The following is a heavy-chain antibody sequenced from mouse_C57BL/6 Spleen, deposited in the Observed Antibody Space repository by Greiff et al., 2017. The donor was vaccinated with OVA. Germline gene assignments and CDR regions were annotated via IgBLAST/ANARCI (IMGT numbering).Heavy chain of an antibody. Sequence: QVQLKESGPELVKPGASVKISCKASGYAFSSSWMNWVKQRPGKGLEWIGRIYPGDGDTNYNGKFKGKATLTADKSSSTAYMQLSSLTSEDSAVYFCARPGYDYVDGFDYWGQGTTLTVSS. V-gene: IGHV1-82*01. J-gene: IGHJ2*01. CDR2: IYPGDGDT. D-gene: IGHD2-4*01. CDR3: ARPGYDYVDGFDY. CDR1: GYAFSSSW.